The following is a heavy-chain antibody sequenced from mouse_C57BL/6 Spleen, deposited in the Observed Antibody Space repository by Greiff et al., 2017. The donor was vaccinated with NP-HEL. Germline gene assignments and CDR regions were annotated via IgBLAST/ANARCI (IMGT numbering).Heavy chain of an antibody. CDR1: GFTFSSYA. CDR2: ISDGGSYT. CDR3: ARDQGSLYYGYGRFAY. D-gene: IGHD2-2*01. V-gene: IGHV5-4*01. J-gene: IGHJ3*01. Sequence: EVMLVESGGGLVKPGGSLKLSCAASGFTFSSYAMSWVRQTPEKRLEWVATISDGGSYTYYPDNVKGRFTISRDNAKNNLYLQMSHLKSEDTAMYYCARDQGSLYYGYGRFAYWGQGTLVTVSA.